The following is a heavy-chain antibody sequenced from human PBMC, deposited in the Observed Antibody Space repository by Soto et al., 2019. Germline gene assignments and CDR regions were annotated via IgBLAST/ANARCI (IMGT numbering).Heavy chain of an antibody. Sequence: GASVKVSCKASGYTFTGYYMHWVRQAPGQGLEWMGWINPNSGGTNYAQKFQGWVTMTRDTSISTAYMELRSLRSDDTAVFYCARDPSNTDGSQIYFDSWGQGTQVTVSS. D-gene: IGHD2-8*01. CDR3: ARDPSNTDGSQIYFDS. CDR2: INPNSGGT. V-gene: IGHV1-2*04. CDR1: GYTFTGYY. J-gene: IGHJ4*02.